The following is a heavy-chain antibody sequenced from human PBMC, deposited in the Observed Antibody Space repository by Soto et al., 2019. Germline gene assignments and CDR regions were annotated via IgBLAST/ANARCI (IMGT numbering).Heavy chain of an antibody. D-gene: IGHD5-18*01. CDR3: ARDGVTYYYYYMDV. Sequence: EVQLVESGGGLVQPGGSLRLSCAASGFTFSSYWMHWVRQAPGKGLVWVSRINSDGSSTSYADSVKGRFTISRDNAKNTLYLQMNTLRAEDTAVYYCARDGVTYYYYYMDVWGKGTTVTVSS. CDR2: INSDGSST. V-gene: IGHV3-74*01. CDR1: GFTFSSYW. J-gene: IGHJ6*03.